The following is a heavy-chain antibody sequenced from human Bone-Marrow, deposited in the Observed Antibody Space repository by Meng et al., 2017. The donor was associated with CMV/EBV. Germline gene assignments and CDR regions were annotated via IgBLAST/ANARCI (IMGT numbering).Heavy chain of an antibody. CDR1: GLAVSSNY. J-gene: IGHJ5*02. CDR2: LSTGGTI. Sequence: SCTASGLAVSSNYMSWVRQAPGKGLEWVSILSTGGTIYYAASVKGRFTISRDISKNTLYLQMNSLRAEDTAVYYCARAPGGDWFDPWGQGTLVTVSS. CDR3: ARAPGGDWFDP. V-gene: IGHV3-53*05. D-gene: IGHD3-10*01.